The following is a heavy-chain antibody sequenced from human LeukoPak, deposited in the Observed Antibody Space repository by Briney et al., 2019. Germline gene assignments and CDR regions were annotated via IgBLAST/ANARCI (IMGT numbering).Heavy chain of an antibody. J-gene: IGHJ4*02. D-gene: IGHD3-22*01. CDR2: INHSGST. CDR1: GGSFSGYY. CDR3: ARVQYYDSSGYYYFDY. V-gene: IGHV4-34*01. Sequence: PSETLSLTCAVYGGSFSGYYWSWIRQPPGKGLGWIGEINHSGSTNYNPSLKSRVTISVDTSKNQFSLKLSSVTAADTAVYYCARVQYYDSSGYYYFDYWGQGTLVTVSS.